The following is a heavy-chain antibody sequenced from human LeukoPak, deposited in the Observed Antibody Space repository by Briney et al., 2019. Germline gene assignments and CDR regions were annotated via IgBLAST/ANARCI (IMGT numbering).Heavy chain of an antibody. J-gene: IGHJ4*02. V-gene: IGHV4-39*01. CDR3: ARHGSIVGATDFDY. CDR2: IYYNGST. CDR1: GGSISSSSYY. D-gene: IGHD1-26*01. Sequence: SETLSLTCTVSGGSISSSSYYWGWIRQPPGKGLEWIGSIYYNGSTYYNPSLKSRVTISVDTSKNQFSLKLSSVTAADTAVYYCARHGSIVGATDFDYWGQGTLVTVSS.